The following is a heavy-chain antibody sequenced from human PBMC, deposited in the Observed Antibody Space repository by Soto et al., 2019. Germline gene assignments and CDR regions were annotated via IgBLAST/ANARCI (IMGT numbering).Heavy chain of an antibody. D-gene: IGHD3-10*01. V-gene: IGHV3-23*01. J-gene: IGHJ6*02. CDR3: DYYDKFQWFGELLHLGGYYYGMDV. Sequence: GGSLRLSCAASGFTFSSYAMSWVRQAPGKGLEWVSAISGSGGSTYYADSVKGRFTISRDNSKNTLYLQMNSLRAEDTAVYYCDYYDKFQWFGELLHLGGYYYGMDVWGQGTKVTVPS. CDR1: GFTFSSYA. CDR2: ISGSGGST.